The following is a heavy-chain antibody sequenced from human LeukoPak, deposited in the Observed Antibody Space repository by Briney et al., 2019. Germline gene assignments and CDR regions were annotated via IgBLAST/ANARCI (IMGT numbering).Heavy chain of an antibody. V-gene: IGHV1-69*04. CDR1: GYTFTSYG. Sequence: SVKVSCRASGYTFTSYGISWVRQAPGQGLEWMGRIIPILGIANYAQKFQGRVTITADKSTSTAYMELSSLRSEDTAVYYCARDRAPAAIGHWFDPWGQGTLVTVSS. CDR3: ARDRAPAAIGHWFDP. CDR2: IIPILGIA. D-gene: IGHD2-2*02. J-gene: IGHJ5*02.